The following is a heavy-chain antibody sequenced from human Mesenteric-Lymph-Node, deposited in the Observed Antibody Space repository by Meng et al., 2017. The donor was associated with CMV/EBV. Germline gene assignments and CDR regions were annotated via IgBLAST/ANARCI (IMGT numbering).Heavy chain of an antibody. V-gene: IGHV3-74*01. D-gene: IGHD3-3*01. CDR1: GFTFTSYW. Sequence: GESLKISCAASGFTFTSYWMHWVRQAPGKGLVWVSRINGDGSSTTYADSAKGRFTISRDNAKTSLDLQMNSLRAEDSAIYYCARESDFWSGFPRGGHFDFWGQGNVVTVSS. J-gene: IGHJ4*02. CDR2: INGDGSST. CDR3: ARESDFWSGFPRGGHFDF.